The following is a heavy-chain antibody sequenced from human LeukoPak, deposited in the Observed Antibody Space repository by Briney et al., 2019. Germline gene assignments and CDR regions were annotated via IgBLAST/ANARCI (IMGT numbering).Heavy chain of an antibody. J-gene: IGHJ3*01. V-gene: IGHV4-59*01. D-gene: IGHD3-22*01. Sequence: SETLSLTCSVSADSTTNYYCSWIRQSPGKGLEWLAYVYKNGHLDYNPSLRSRVTVSVDRSKTQFSLRLRSVTAADTAIYYCASGKYYYDDSASLNRASRTALDVWAQGTMVIVSS. CDR3: ASGKYYYDDSASLNRASRTALDV. CDR2: VYKNGHL. CDR1: ADSTTNYY.